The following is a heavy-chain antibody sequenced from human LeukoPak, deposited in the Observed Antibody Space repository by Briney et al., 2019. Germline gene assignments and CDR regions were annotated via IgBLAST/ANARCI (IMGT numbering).Heavy chain of an antibody. V-gene: IGHV3-30*04. D-gene: IGHD3-9*01. CDR2: ISYDGSNK. CDR3: ARALRYLDWLFGHDY. CDR1: GFTFSSYA. Sequence: GGSLRLSCAASGFTFSSYAMHWVRQAPGKGLEWVAVISYDGSNKYYADSVKGRFTISRDNSKNALYLQMNSLRAEDTAVYYCARALRYLDWLFGHDYWGQGTLVTVSS. J-gene: IGHJ4*02.